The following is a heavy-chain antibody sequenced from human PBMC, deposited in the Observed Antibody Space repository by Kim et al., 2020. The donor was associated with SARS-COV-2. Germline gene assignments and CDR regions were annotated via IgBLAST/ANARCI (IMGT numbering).Heavy chain of an antibody. J-gene: IGHJ5*02. CDR2: IKQDGSEK. D-gene: IGHD3-9*01. V-gene: IGHV3-7*01. CDR3: ARDLVRYFDIPWFDP. CDR1: GFTFSSYW. Sequence: GGSLRLSCAASGFTFSSYWMSWVRQAPGKGLEWVANIKQDGSEKYYVDSVKGRFTISRDNAKNSLYLQMNSLRAEDTAVYYCARDLVRYFDIPWFDPWGQGTRVTVSS.